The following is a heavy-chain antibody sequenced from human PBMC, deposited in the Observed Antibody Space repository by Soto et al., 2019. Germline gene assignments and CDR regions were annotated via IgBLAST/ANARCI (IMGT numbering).Heavy chain of an antibody. CDR1: GLNFSSYG. CDR3: ARSYRGTDIVVVPAAYQYMDV. V-gene: IGHV3-33*01. D-gene: IGHD2-2*01. CDR2: IWYDGSNK. Sequence: PGGSMRLSWAASGLNFSSYGMRWVRQAPGKGLEWVAVIWYDGSNKYYADSVKGRFTISRDNSKNTLYLQMNSLRAEDTAVYYCARSYRGTDIVVVPAAYQYMDVWGKGTTVTVSS. J-gene: IGHJ6*03.